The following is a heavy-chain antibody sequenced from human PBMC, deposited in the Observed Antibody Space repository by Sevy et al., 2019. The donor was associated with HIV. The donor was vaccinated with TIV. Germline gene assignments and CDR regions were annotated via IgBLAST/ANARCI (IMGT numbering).Heavy chain of an antibody. V-gene: IGHV1-18*04. Sequence: ASVKVSCKASGYNFASDGFSWVRQAPGQGLEWMGWIGVYNRNRNSAQKFQTRVTLTIDRSTSTAFMELRGLRSDDTAMYYCARVPTYYYGSATYFESWGQGTLVTVSS. CDR3: ARVPTYYYGSATYFES. CDR2: IGVYNRNR. D-gene: IGHD3-10*01. J-gene: IGHJ4*02. CDR1: GYNFASDG.